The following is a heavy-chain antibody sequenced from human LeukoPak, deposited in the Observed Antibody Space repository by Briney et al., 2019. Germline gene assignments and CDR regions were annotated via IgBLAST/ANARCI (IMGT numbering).Heavy chain of an antibody. CDR3: ARVPYYYDSSGYYSYAFDI. CDR2: INPNSGGT. J-gene: IGHJ3*02. D-gene: IGHD3-22*01. Sequence: ASVKVSCKASGYTFTSYYMHWVRQAPGQGLEWMGWINPNSGGTNYAQKFQGRVTMTRDTSISTAYMELSRLRSDDTAVYYCARVPYYYDSSGYYSYAFDIWGQGTMVTVSS. CDR1: GYTFTSYY. V-gene: IGHV1-2*02.